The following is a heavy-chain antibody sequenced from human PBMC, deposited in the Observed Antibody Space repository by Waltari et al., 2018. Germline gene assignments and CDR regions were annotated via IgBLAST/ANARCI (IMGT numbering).Heavy chain of an antibody. CDR2: IHYSGST. V-gene: IGHV4-59*01. J-gene: IGHJ4*02. CDR1: GGSINRYS. CDR3: ARLTGYSQESFFDH. D-gene: IGHD3-9*01. Sequence: QVQLQESGPGLVKPSETLSLTCAVSGGSINRYSWSWIRQPPGTGLEWIGHIHYSGSTTYRSSLRSRLSISLDTSKNQFSLKLRSVSAADTAIYYCARLTGYSQESFFDHWGQGALITVSS.